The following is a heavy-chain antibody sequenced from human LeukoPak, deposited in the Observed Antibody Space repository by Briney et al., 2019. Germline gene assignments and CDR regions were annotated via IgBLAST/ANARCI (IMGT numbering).Heavy chain of an antibody. CDR2: IHYSGTT. CDR3: ARGTPYSP. V-gene: IGHV4-39*07. Sequence: SETLSLTCTASGVSISSGTYYWGWIRQPPGKGLEWIGSIHYSGTTYYNPSLKSRVTISIDTSKNQFSLRLRSVTAADTAVYYCARGTPYSPWGQGTLVTVSS. D-gene: IGHD4-11*01. J-gene: IGHJ5*02. CDR1: GVSISSGTYY.